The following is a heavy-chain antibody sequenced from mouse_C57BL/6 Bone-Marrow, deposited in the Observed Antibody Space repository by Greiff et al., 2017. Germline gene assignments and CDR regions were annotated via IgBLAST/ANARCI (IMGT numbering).Heavy chain of an antibody. V-gene: IGHV1-66*01. D-gene: IGHD2-3*01. CDR3: ARADGYYGFAY. CDR2: IYPGSGNT. CDR1: GYSFTSYY. Sequence: QVQLKESGPELVKPGASVKISCKASGYSFTSYYIHWVKQRPGQGLEWIGWIYPGSGNTKYNEKFKGKATLTADTSSSTAYMQRSSLTSEDSAVYYCARADGYYGFAYWGQGTLVTVSA. J-gene: IGHJ3*01.